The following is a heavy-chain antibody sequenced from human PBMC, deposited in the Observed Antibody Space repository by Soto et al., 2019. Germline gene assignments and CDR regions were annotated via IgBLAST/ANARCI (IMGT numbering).Heavy chain of an antibody. CDR3: PRVRYYDSSVRGAFDL. Sequence: SDIGSLACAVCVGSCSGYYGSWIRQRPGKGLEGIGEINNSGSANYSPSLKRRVTISVDTSNNQFSLKLSSVTAADTAVYSCPRVRYYDSSVRGAFDLWGQGEMVTVSS. CDR2: INNSGSA. D-gene: IGHD3-22*01. V-gene: IGHV4-34*01. J-gene: IGHJ3*01. CDR1: VGSCSGYY.